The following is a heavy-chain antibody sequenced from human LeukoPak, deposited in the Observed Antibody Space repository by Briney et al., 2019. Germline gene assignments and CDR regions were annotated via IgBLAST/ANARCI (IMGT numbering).Heavy chain of an antibody. D-gene: IGHD6-13*01. CDR2: IYYSGST. CDR3: ARLGTSSSWYFDY. J-gene: IGHJ4*02. Sequence: SETLSLTCTVSGGSISSGGYSWSWIRQHPGKGLEWIGYIYYSGSTYYNPSLKSRVTISVDTSKNQFSLKLSSVTAADTAVYYCARLGTSSSWYFDYWGQGTLVTVSS. V-gene: IGHV4-30-4*08. CDR1: GGSISSGGYS.